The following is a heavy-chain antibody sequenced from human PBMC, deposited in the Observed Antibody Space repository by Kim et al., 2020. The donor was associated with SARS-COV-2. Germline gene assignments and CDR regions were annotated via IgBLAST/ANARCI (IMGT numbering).Heavy chain of an antibody. Sequence: ASVKVSCKAPGYTFTGYYMHWVRQAPGQGLEWMGWINPNSGGTNYAQNVQGWVTMTRDTSISTAYLDLSRLRSDDPAVYYCARVGKQQLVLDAFDIWGQGTMVTVSS. D-gene: IGHD6-13*01. CDR2: INPNSGGT. J-gene: IGHJ3*02. CDR1: GYTFTGYY. CDR3: ARVGKQQLVLDAFDI. V-gene: IGHV1-2*04.